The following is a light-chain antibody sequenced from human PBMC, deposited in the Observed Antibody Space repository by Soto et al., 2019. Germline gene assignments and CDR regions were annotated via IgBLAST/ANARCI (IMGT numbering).Light chain of an antibody. Sequence: DIQMTQSPSTRSASVLDIVTITFLASQSISSWSAWYQQKPGKAPKLLIYDASSLESGVPSRFSGSGSGTEFTLTISSLQPDDFATYYCQQYNSYSRTFGQGTKVDIK. CDR1: QSISSW. V-gene: IGKV1-5*01. J-gene: IGKJ1*01. CDR3: QQYNSYSRT. CDR2: DAS.